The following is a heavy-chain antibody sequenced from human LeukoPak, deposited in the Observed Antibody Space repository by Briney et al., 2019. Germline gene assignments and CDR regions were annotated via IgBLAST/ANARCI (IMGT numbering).Heavy chain of an antibody. CDR1: GGSISSGDYY. CDR3: ARGGIVATRITTWFDP. CDR2: IYYSGST. Sequence: SETLSLTCTVSGGSISSGDYYWSWIRQPPGKGLEWIGYIYYSGSTYYNPSLESRVTISVDTSKNQFSLKLSSVTAADTAVYYCARGGIVATRITTWFDPWGQGTLVTVSS. J-gene: IGHJ5*02. D-gene: IGHD5-12*01. V-gene: IGHV4-30-4*01.